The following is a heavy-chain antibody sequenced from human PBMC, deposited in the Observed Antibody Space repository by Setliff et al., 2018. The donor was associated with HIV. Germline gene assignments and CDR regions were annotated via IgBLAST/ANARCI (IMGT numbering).Heavy chain of an antibody. CDR3: TASYANIRGVIVF. D-gene: IGHD3-10*01. V-gene: IGHV3-15*01. Sequence: GGSLRLSCAASGFTFNSAWMNWVRQATGKGLEWVGRIKSNTVGGTTDYNTPVKGRFITSRDDSKNLVYLQMNNLKTEDTAIYYCTASYANIRGVIVFWGQGTPVTVSS. CDR1: GFTFNSAW. J-gene: IGHJ4*02. CDR2: IKSNTVGGTT.